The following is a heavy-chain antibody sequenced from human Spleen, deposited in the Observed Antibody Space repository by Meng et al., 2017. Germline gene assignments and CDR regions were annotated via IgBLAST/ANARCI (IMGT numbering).Heavy chain of an antibody. Sequence: GGSLRLSCVASGFTSSAYSMNWVRQTPGKGLEWVSFISSSSSHIYYGDSVKGRFTISRDNAKNPLSLQMNSLRAEDTAVYYCARDRMATRWGLVSDYYYYGMDVWGQGTTVTVSS. CDR3: ARDRMATRWGLVSDYYYYGMDV. D-gene: IGHD5-24*01. V-gene: IGHV3-21*01. J-gene: IGHJ6*02. CDR1: GFTSSAYS. CDR2: ISSSSSHI.